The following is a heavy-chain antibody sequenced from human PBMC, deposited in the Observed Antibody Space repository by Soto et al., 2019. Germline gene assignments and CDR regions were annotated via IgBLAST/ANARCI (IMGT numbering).Heavy chain of an antibody. CDR3: ARGVGVAGPTNPHFDY. CDR2: IIPIFGTA. Sequence: QVQLVQSGAEVKKPGSSVKVSCKASGGTFSSYAISWVRQAPGQGLEWMGGIIPIFGTANYAQKFQGRVTIPADEPTSTAYMERSSLRSEDTGVYYCARGVGVAGPTNPHFDYWGQGTLVTVSS. D-gene: IGHD6-19*01. V-gene: IGHV1-69*01. CDR1: GGTFSSYA. J-gene: IGHJ4*02.